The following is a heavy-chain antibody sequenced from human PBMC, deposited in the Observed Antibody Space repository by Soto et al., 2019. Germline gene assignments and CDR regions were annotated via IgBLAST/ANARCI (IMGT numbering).Heavy chain of an antibody. J-gene: IGHJ6*03. Sequence: SVKLSCKACGGSFSSYTISWVRQAPKQGLEWMGRIIPILGIANYAQKFQGRVTITADKSTSTAYMELSSLRAEDTAVYYCARGRSGYDLNEIRENYYYYYYMDVWGKGTTVTVSS. CDR1: GGSFSSYT. CDR3: ARGRSGYDLNEIRENYYYYYYMDV. D-gene: IGHD5-12*01. CDR2: IIPILGIA. V-gene: IGHV1-69*02.